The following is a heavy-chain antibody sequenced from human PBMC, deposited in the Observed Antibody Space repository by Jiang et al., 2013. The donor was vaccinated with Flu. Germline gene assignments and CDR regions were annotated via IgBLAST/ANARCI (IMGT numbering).Heavy chain of an antibody. CDR3: ASQQVSYGQIDY. CDR1: GGSISSYY. Sequence: GLVKPSETLSLTCTVSGGSISSYYWSWIRQPPGKGLEWIGYIYYSGSTNYNPSLKSRVTISVDTSKNQFSLKLSSVTAADTAVYYCASQQVSYGQIDYWGQGTLVTVSS. D-gene: IGHD5-18*01. CDR2: IYYSGST. V-gene: IGHV4-59*08. J-gene: IGHJ4*02.